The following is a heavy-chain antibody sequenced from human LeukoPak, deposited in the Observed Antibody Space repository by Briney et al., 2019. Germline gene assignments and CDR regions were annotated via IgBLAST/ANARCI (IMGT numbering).Heavy chain of an antibody. V-gene: IGHV3-23*01. J-gene: IGHJ6*02. CDR1: GFTFSTYA. D-gene: IGHD1-26*01. CDR3: AKGSGSRIYYSMDV. Sequence: GGSLRLSCAAPGFTFSTYAMTWVRQAPGKGLEWVSGISGSGGSTYYADSVKGRFTISRDNSKNTLYLQMNSLRAEDTAVYYCAKGSGSRIYYSMDVWGQGTTVTVSS. CDR2: ISGSGGST.